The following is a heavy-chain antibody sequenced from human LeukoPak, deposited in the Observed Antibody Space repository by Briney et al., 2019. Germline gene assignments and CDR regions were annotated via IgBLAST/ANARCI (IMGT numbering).Heavy chain of an antibody. Sequence: PGGSLRLSCAASGFTFSSYGMHWVRQAPSKGLEWVAVISYDGSNKYYADSVKGRFTISRDNSKNTLYLQMNSLRAEDTAVYYCAKDPSGSYLRGYFDYWGQGTLVTVSS. D-gene: IGHD1-26*01. CDR3: AKDPSGSYLRGYFDY. J-gene: IGHJ4*02. V-gene: IGHV3-30*18. CDR1: GFTFSSYG. CDR2: ISYDGSNK.